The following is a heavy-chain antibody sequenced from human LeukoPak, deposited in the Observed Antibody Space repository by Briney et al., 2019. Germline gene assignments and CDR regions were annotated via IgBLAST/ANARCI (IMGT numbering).Heavy chain of an antibody. CDR1: GDTFSFYA. CDR2: YIPIFTGT. CDR3: ARHMYYYENTGYYSNTFDY. Sequence: ASVKVSCKAYGDTFSFYALSWVRQAPGQRLEWIGGYIPIFTGTDYAERFQGRLTITTDDSTNTAYMELRGLRSDDTAVYYCARHMYYYENTGYYSNTFDYWGQGTLVTVSS. D-gene: IGHD3-22*01. J-gene: IGHJ4*02. V-gene: IGHV1-69*05.